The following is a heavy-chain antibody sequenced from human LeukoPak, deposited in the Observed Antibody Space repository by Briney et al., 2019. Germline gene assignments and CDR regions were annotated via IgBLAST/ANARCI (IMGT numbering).Heavy chain of an antibody. CDR2: ISPSGGST. CDR1: GYTFTSNY. Sequence: GASVKVSCKAFGYTFTSNYMHWVRQAPGQGPEWMGVISPSGGSTTYAQKFQGRVTLTRDMSTSTDYLELSSLRSEDTAVYYCARDTRHRYCSSTICYRGWLDPWGQGTLVTVSS. J-gene: IGHJ5*02. V-gene: IGHV1-46*01. CDR3: ARDTRHRYCSSTICYRGWLDP. D-gene: IGHD2-2*01.